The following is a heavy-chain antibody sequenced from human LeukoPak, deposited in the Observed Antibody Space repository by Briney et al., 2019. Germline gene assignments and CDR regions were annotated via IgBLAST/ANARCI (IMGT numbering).Heavy chain of an antibody. J-gene: IGHJ4*02. CDR2: IYHSGST. CDR1: GGSISSNTW. Sequence: SETLSLTCAASGGSISSNTWWSWVRQPPGKGLEWIGEIYHSGSTNYNPSLEGRVTISIHKSKNHFSLKLNSVTAADTAVYYCTKATQWLAFDYWGRGTLVTVSS. CDR3: TKATQWLAFDY. V-gene: IGHV4-4*02. D-gene: IGHD6-19*01.